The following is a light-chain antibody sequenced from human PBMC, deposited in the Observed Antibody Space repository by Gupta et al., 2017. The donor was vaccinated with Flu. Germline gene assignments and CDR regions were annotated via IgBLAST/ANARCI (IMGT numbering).Light chain of an antibody. CDR3: QQYNSYPLT. V-gene: IGKV1-5*03. CDR1: QSISSW. CDR2: KAS. Sequence: DIQMTQSPSTLSASVGDRVTITCRASQSISSWLAWYQQKPGKAPKLLIYKASSLESEVPSRFSGSGSVTEFTLTISSLQPDDFATYYCQQYNSYPLTFGGGTKVEIK. J-gene: IGKJ4*01.